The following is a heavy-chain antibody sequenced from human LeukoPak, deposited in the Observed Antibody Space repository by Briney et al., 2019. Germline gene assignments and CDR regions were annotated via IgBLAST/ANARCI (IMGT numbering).Heavy chain of an antibody. J-gene: IGHJ3*02. Sequence: SGGSLRLSCAASGFTFSSYWMHWVRQAPGKGLVWVSRINSDGSSTSYADSVKGRFTISRDNAKNTLYLQMNSLRAEDTAVYYCARDPRDIVVVPAAMPRDDAFDIWGQGTMVTVSS. CDR1: GFTFSSYW. CDR2: INSDGSST. CDR3: ARDPRDIVVVPAAMPRDDAFDI. V-gene: IGHV3-74*01. D-gene: IGHD2-2*01.